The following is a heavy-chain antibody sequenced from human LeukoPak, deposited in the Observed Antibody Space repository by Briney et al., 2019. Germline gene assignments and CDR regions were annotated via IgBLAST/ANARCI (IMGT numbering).Heavy chain of an antibody. CDR3: APSSAWLYSFDY. CDR1: GYTFTGNY. CDR2: INPNSGGT. D-gene: IGHD6-19*01. V-gene: IGHV1-2*02. Sequence: GASVKVSCKASGYTFTGNYVQWVGQAPGQGLEWMGWINPNSGGTNYAQKLQGTGTMTRDTSISTAYMELSRLRSDDTAVYYCAPSSAWLYSFDYWGQGKLVTVSS. J-gene: IGHJ4*02.